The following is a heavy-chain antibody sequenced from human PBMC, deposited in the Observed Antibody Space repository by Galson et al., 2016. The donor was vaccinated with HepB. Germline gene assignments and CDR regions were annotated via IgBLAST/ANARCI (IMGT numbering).Heavy chain of an antibody. Sequence: SLRLSCAASGFTFTTNTMNWVRQAPGKGLESLSYISTNGATINYADSLKGRFTVSRDNAKKSLYLQMNVLRAEDTAVYYCARVQFSSGSYWFFDLWGRGTLVTVSS. D-gene: IGHD5-18*01. CDR1: GFTFTTNT. J-gene: IGHJ2*01. V-gene: IGHV3-48*04. CDR3: ARVQFSSGSYWFFDL. CDR2: ISTNGATI.